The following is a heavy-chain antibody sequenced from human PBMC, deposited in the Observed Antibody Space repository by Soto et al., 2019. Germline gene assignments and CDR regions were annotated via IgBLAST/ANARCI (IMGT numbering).Heavy chain of an antibody. CDR2: MNPNSGNT. J-gene: IGHJ6*02. D-gene: IGHD1-26*01. Sequence: ASVKVSCKASGYTFTSYDINWVRQATGQGREWMGWMNPNSGNTGYAQKFQGRVTMTRNTSISTAYMELSSLRSEDTAVYYCARKSSLKLRSTTYYYYGMDVWGQGTTVTVSS. V-gene: IGHV1-8*01. CDR3: ARKSSLKLRSTTYYYYGMDV. CDR1: GYTFTSYD.